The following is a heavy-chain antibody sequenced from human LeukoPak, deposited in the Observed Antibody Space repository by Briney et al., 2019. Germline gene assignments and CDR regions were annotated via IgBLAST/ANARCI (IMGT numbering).Heavy chain of an antibody. J-gene: IGHJ5*02. CDR2: IYYTGST. V-gene: IGHV4-59*01. D-gene: IGHD1-26*01. Sequence: PSETLSLACTVSGGSISTYYWSWIRQPPGKGLEWIGYIYYTGSTSYNPSLKSRVTMSLDASKNQFSLELNSVTPADTAVYYCARGGNYWPQWWFDPWGRGTLVSVSS. CDR1: GGSISTYY. CDR3: ARGGNYWPQWWFDP.